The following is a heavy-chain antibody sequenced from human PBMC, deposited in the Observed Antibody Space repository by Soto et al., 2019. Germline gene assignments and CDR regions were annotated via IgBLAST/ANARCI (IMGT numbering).Heavy chain of an antibody. CDR2: LSPSSGNT. CDR3: ARGIDAGYDY. V-gene: IGHV1-8*01. CDR1: GYTFSRYD. D-gene: IGHD1-26*01. Sequence: ASVKVSCKTSGYTFSRYDINWVRQATGQGLEWMGWLSPSSGNTGYAQEFQGRVTMTWDTSINTAYLELRSLTSEDTAVFYCARGIDAGYDYWGQGSLVTVSS. J-gene: IGHJ4*02.